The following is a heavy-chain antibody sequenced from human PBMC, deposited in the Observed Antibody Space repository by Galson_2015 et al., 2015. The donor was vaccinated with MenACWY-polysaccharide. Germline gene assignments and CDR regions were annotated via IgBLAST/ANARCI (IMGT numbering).Heavy chain of an antibody. D-gene: IGHD3-22*01. CDR2: IYPGDSDT. CDR1: GYSFTSYW. Sequence: QSGAEVKKPGESLKISCTGSGYSFTSYWIGWVRQMPGKGLEWMGIIYPGDSDTRYSPSFQGQVTISADKSISTAYLQWSSLKASDTAMYYCARRDYYDSSGYYLYDAFDIWGQGTMVTVSS. J-gene: IGHJ3*02. V-gene: IGHV5-51*03. CDR3: ARRDYYDSSGYYLYDAFDI.